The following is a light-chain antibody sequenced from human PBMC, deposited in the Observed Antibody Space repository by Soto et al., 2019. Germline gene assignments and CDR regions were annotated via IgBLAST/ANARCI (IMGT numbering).Light chain of an antibody. Sequence: EIVMTQSPATLSVSPGERATLSCRASQSVAGNLAWYQQKPGQAPRLLMYGASTRATCIPARFSGSGSGTDFTLTISSLQSDDFGVYYCQQYNNWPLTFGGGTKVEIK. V-gene: IGKV3-15*01. CDR2: GAS. CDR3: QQYNNWPLT. CDR1: QSVAGN. J-gene: IGKJ4*01.